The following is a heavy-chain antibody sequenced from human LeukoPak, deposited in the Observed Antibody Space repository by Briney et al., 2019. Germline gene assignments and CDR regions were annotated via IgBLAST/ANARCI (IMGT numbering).Heavy chain of an antibody. Sequence: GGSLRLSCAASGFTFDDYAMHWVRQAPGKGLEWVSGISWNSGSIGYADSVKGRFTISRDNAKNSLYLQMISLRAEDTALYYCAKFGLTNPYSSGWYRDAFDIWGQGTMVTVSS. CDR3: AKFGLTNPYSSGWYRDAFDI. J-gene: IGHJ3*02. V-gene: IGHV3-9*01. CDR1: GFTFDDYA. CDR2: ISWNSGSI. D-gene: IGHD6-19*01.